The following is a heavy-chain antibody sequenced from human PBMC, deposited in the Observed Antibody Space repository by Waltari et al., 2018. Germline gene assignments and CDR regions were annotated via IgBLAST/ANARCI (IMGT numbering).Heavy chain of an antibody. D-gene: IGHD6-25*01. V-gene: IGHV3-74*03. J-gene: IGHJ4*02. CDR2: MSADGSVR. Sequence: EVQVVDSVGGLVQPGGSLRLSCAASGFTLSNYWIHWVRQAPGKGLVWVWSMSADGSVRMYAESVKGRFTISRDNVKNMLYLQMDSLRAEDTVVYYCARDGGRNLDYWGQGTLVVVSS. CDR1: GFTLSNYW. CDR3: ARDGGRNLDY.